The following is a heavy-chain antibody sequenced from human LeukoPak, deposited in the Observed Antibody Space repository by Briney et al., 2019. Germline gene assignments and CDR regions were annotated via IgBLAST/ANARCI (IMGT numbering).Heavy chain of an antibody. J-gene: IGHJ4*02. CDR3: ARGSLIAAADFDY. V-gene: IGHV4-4*07. CDR2: IYTSGNT. CDR1: GGSLSNYY. D-gene: IGHD6-13*01. Sequence: SETLSLTCTVSGGSLSNYYWSWIRQPAGKGLEWIGRIYTSGNTDYNPSLKSRVTMSIDTSKNQFSLKLSSVTAADTAVYYCARGSLIAAADFDYWGQGTLVTVSS.